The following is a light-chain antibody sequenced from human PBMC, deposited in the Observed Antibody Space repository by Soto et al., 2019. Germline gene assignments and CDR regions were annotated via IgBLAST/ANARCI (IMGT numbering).Light chain of an antibody. Sequence: EIVMTQSPATLSVSPGERFTLSCRASQIVRSNLAWYQQTPGQAPRLLIYEASTSATGVPARFSSSGSGTEFPPPNRSLQSEDFAVFFWQQTNVGPGPFGQGAKGEIK. CDR3: QQTNVGPGP. CDR1: QIVRSN. V-gene: IGKV3-15*01. J-gene: IGKJ1*01. CDR2: EAS.